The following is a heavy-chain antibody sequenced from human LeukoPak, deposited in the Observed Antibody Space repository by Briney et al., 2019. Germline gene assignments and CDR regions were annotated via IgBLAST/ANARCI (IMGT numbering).Heavy chain of an antibody. CDR2: ISAYNGNT. Sequence: ASVKVSCKASVYTFTSYGISWVRQAPGQGLEWMRWISAYNGNTNYAQKLQGSVTMTTDTSTSTAYMELRSLRSDDTAVYYCAREGETTVAFDYWGQGTLVTVSS. CDR3: AREGETTVAFDY. V-gene: IGHV1-18*01. CDR1: VYTFTSYG. J-gene: IGHJ4*02. D-gene: IGHD4-23*01.